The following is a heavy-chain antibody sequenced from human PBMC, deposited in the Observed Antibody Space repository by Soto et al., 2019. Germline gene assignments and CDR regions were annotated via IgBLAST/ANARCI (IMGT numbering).Heavy chain of an antibody. CDR1: GCTFSSYS. CDR2: IIPSFGTA. J-gene: IGHJ4*02. V-gene: IGHV1-69*01. Sequence: QVQLVQSGAEVKKPGSSVKVSCKASGCTFSSYSINWVRQAPGQGLEWMGEIIPSFGTANYEQKFQGRVTMTADESTSTAYMELSSLRSEDTAVYYCARDGGRHSGGIDYWGQGTLVTVSS. CDR3: ARDGGRHSGGIDY. D-gene: IGHD1-26*01.